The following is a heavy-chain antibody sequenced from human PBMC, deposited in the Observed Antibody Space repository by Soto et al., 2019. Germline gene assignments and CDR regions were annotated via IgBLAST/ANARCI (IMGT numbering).Heavy chain of an antibody. CDR3: ARLGCSGGSCHDHFDY. CDR2: IYYSGST. Sequence: PSETLSLTCPVSGCSISSYYWSWIRQPPGKGLEWIGYIYYSGSTNYNPSLKSRVTISVDTSKNQFSLKLSSVTAADTAVYYCARLGCSGGSCHDHFDYWGQGTLVTVSS. CDR1: GCSISSYY. J-gene: IGHJ4*02. D-gene: IGHD2-15*01. V-gene: IGHV4-59*01.